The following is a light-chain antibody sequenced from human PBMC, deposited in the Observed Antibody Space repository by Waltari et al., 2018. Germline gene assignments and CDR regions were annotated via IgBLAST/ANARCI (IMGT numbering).Light chain of an antibody. J-gene: IGKJ2*01. CDR2: WAS. CDR3: QQYYSTPYT. V-gene: IGKV4-1*01. CDR1: QSLLFTSNNKDY. Sequence: DIMMTQSPDSLAVSLGERATINCTSSQSLLFTSNNKDYLAWYQQRPGQPPKLLIYWASTRESGVPDRFRGSGSGTDFTLTISSLQTEDVAVYYCQQYYSTPYTFGQGTKLEI.